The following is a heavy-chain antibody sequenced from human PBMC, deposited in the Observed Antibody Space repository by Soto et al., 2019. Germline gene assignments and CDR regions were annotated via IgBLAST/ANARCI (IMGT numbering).Heavy chain of an antibody. Sequence: PSENLSLPCTVSGGSISSGDYYWSWIRQPPGKGLEWIGYIYYSGSTYYNPSLKSRVTISVDTSKNQFSLKLSSVTAADTAVYYCARDRVDYGSGSYHDYWGQGTLVTVSS. CDR3: ARDRVDYGSGSYHDY. V-gene: IGHV4-30-4*01. J-gene: IGHJ4*02. CDR1: GGSISSGDYY. CDR2: IYYSGST. D-gene: IGHD3-10*01.